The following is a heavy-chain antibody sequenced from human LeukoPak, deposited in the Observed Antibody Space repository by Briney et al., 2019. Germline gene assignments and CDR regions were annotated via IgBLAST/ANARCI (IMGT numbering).Heavy chain of an antibody. D-gene: IGHD6-19*01. CDR2: IYSRGNV. CDR3: AKRVSGWYQIDY. J-gene: IGHJ4*02. CDR1: GFSASNSY. Sequence: GGSLRLSCAASGFSASNSYMTWVRQAPGKGLEWVSVIYSRGNVYYADSVKGRFTISRDTSENTLYLQMNSLGVEDTAVYYCAKRVSGWYQIDYWGQGTLVTVSS. V-gene: IGHV3-53*01.